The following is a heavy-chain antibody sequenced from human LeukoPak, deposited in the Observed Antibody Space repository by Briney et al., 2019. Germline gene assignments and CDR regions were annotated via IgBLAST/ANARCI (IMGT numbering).Heavy chain of an antibody. J-gene: IGHJ4*02. Sequence: GGSLRLSCAASGFTFSGSATHWVRQASGKGLEWIGRIRSEANSYATAYTASVKGRFTISRDDSKNTAYLQMNSLKTEDTAVYYCTGLGRDDYVWGSHTQDYWGQGTLVTVSS. V-gene: IGHV3-73*01. D-gene: IGHD3-16*01. CDR1: GFTFSGSA. CDR3: TGLGRDDYVWGSHTQDY. CDR2: IRSEANSYAT.